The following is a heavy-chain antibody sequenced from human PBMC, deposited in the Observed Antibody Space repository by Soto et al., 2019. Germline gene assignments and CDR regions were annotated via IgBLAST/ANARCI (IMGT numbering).Heavy chain of an antibody. CDR3: ARPYSSGWYQNGDYFDY. J-gene: IGHJ4*02. CDR1: GFTFSSYS. CDR2: ISSSSSTI. Sequence: GGSLRLSCAASGFTFSSYSMNWVRQAPGKGLEWVSYISSSSSTINYADSVKGRFTISRDNAKNSLYLQMNSLGDEDTAVYYCARPYSSGWYQNGDYFDYWGQGTLVTVSS. D-gene: IGHD6-19*01. V-gene: IGHV3-48*02.